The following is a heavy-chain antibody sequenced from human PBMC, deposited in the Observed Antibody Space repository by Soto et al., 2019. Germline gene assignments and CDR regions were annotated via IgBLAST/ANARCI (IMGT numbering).Heavy chain of an antibody. Sequence: NPSETLSLTCAISGDSVSSNSAAWNWIRQSPSRGLEWLGRTYYRSKWYNDYAVSVKSRITINPDTSKNQFSLQLNSVTPEDTAVYYCARSYVPFSGWPFDYWGQGTLVTVSS. CDR1: GDSVSSNSAA. CDR2: TYYRSKWYN. J-gene: IGHJ4*02. CDR3: ARSYVPFSGWPFDY. V-gene: IGHV6-1*01. D-gene: IGHD6-19*01.